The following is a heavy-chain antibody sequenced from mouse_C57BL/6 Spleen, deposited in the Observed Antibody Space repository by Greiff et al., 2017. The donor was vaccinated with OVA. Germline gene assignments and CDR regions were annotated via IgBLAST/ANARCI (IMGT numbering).Heavy chain of an antibody. CDR3: VEGSSRYYYAMDY. V-gene: IGHV1-49*01. CDR1: YFAFMASA. Sequence: LQQSGAELVRPGSSVKLSCKDSYFAFMASAMHWVKQRPGHGLEWIGSFTMYSDATEYSENFKGKATLTANTSSSTAYMELSSLTSEYSAVYYCVEGSSRYYYAMDYWGQGTSVTVSS. CDR2: FTMYSDAT. J-gene: IGHJ4*01. D-gene: IGHD1-3*01.